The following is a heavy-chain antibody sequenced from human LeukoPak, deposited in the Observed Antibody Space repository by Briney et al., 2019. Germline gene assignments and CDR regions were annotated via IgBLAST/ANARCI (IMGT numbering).Heavy chain of an antibody. CDR1: GDSISSYY. CDR2: IYYSGST. V-gene: IGHV4-59*01. D-gene: IGHD6-25*01. J-gene: IGHJ5*01. CDR3: ARDGDSGGWFDS. Sequence: SETLSLTCAVSGDSISSYYWSWIRQPPGKGLECIGYIYYSGSTKYNPSLNSRATISLDTSKNQFFLKLTSVTAADTAVYYCARDGDSGGWFDSWGQGALVTLSS.